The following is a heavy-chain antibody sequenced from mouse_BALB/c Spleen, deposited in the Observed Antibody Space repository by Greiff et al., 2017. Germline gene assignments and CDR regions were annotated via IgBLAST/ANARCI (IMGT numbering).Heavy chain of an antibody. CDR2: IWGGGST. J-gene: IGHJ2*01. CDR1: GFSLTDYG. V-gene: IGHV2-6-5*01. Sequence: QVQLKESGPGLVAPSQSLSITCTVSGFSLTDYGVSWIRQPPGKGLEWLGVIWGGGSTYYNSALKSRLSISKDNSKSQVFLKMNSLQTDDTAMYYCAKNYYGSSYEDYYFDYWGQGTTLTVSS. CDR3: AKNYYGSSYEDYYFDY. D-gene: IGHD1-1*01.